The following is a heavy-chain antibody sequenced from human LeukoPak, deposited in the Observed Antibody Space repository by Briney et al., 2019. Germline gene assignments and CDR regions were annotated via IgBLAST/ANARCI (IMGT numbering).Heavy chain of an antibody. D-gene: IGHD5-12*01. CDR1: GFTFSSYW. CDR3: ARDISGYDLGLYYFDY. J-gene: IGHJ4*02. CDR2: IKQDGSEK. Sequence: PGGSLRLSCAASGFTFSSYWMSWVRQAPGKGLEWVANIKQDGSEKYYVDSVKGRFTISRDNAKNSLYLQMNSLRAEDTAVYYCARDISGYDLGLYYFDYWGQGTLVTVSS. V-gene: IGHV3-7*04.